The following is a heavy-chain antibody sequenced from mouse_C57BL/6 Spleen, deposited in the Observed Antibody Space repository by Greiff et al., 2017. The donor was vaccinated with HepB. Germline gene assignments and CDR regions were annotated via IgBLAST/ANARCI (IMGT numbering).Heavy chain of an antibody. Sequence: QVQLKESGAELVRPGASVKLSCKASGYTFTDYYINWVKQRPGQGLEWIARIYPGSGNTYYNEKFKGKATLTAEKSSSTAYMQLSSLTSEDSAVYFCAKEGGFYGNAFAYWGQGTLVTVSA. J-gene: IGHJ3*01. V-gene: IGHV1-76*01. CDR2: IYPGSGNT. D-gene: IGHD2-1*01. CDR3: AKEGGFYGNAFAY. CDR1: GYTFTDYY.